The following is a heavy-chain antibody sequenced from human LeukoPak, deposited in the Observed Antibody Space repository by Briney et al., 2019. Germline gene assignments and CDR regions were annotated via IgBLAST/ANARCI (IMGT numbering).Heavy chain of an antibody. D-gene: IGHD3-10*01. CDR1: GVSISTNTYY. J-gene: IGHJ4*02. V-gene: IGHV4-39*07. CDR3: ARVTYNGYQHFDY. Sequence: SETLSLTCIVSGVSISTNTYYWGWIRLPPGKGLEWIGEIHHRGTTYYNPSLRSRVTISVDTSKNQFSLRLTSVTAADTAVYYCARVTYNGYQHFDYWGQGNLVTVS. CDR2: IHHRGTT.